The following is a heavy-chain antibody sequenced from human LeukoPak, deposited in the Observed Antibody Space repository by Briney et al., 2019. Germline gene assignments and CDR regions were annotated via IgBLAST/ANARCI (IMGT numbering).Heavy chain of an antibody. CDR1: GFTFSSYG. CDR3: ARGDRRDSSSWYPYYFDY. J-gene: IGHJ4*02. Sequence: GGSLRLSCAASGFTFSSYGMHWVRQAPXXXXXXXXXIXXDGSNKYYADSVKGRFTISRDNSKNTLYLQMNSLRAEDTAVYYCARGDRRDSSSWYPYYFDYWGQGTLVTVSS. CDR2: IXXDGSNK. D-gene: IGHD6-13*01. V-gene: IGHV3-33*01.